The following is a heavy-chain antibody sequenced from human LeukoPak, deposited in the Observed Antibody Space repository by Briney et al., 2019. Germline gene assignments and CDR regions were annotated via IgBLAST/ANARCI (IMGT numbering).Heavy chain of an antibody. J-gene: IGHJ4*02. CDR1: GGTFSSYT. V-gene: IGHV1-69*04. D-gene: IGHD5-24*01. Sequence: SVKVSCKASGGTFSSYTISWVRQAPGQGLEWMGRIIPILGIANYAQKSQGRVTITADKSTSTAYMELSSLRSEDTAVYYCARDRGDGYNYSPFDYWGQGTLVTVSS. CDR2: IIPILGIA. CDR3: ARDRGDGYNYSPFDY.